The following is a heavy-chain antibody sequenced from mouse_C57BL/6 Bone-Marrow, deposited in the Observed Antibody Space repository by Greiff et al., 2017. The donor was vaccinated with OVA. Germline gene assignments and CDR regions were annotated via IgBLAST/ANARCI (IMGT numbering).Heavy chain of an antibody. J-gene: IGHJ4*01. D-gene: IGHD1-1*01. Sequence: EVQLQQSGAELVRPGASVKLSCTASGFHIKDDYMHWVKQRPEQGLEWIGWIDPENGDTAYASKFQGKATITADTSSNTAYLQLSSLTSEDTAVYYFTTLYGTYAMDDWGQGTSVTVSS. CDR2: IDPENGDT. CDR3: TTLYGTYAMDD. V-gene: IGHV14-4*01. CDR1: GFHIKDDY.